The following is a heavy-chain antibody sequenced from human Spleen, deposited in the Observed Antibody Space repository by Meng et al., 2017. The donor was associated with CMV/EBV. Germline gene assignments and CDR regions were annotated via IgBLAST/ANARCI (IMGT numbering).Heavy chain of an antibody. J-gene: IGHJ5*02. CDR3: ARGWDEAAITHPSGSNWFDP. Sequence: SLKISCAASGFKFEDYAMYWVRQAPGKGLEWVSGISWNSDNTGYGDSVKGRFAISRDNAKNSLYLQMNSLRAEDTAVYYCARGWDEAAITHPSGSNWFDPWGQGTLVTVSS. CDR1: GFKFEDYA. CDR2: ISWNSDNT. D-gene: IGHD2-2*01. V-gene: IGHV3-9*01.